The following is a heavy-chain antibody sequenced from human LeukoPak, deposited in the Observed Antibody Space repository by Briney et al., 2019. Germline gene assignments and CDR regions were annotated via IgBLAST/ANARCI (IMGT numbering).Heavy chain of an antibody. V-gene: IGHV1-69*13. D-gene: IGHD1-26*01. CDR3: ARARGSFPDAFDF. J-gene: IGHJ3*01. CDR2: ILPIFGTP. CDR1: GGTFSSYE. Sequence: EASVKVSCKVSGGTFSSYEIIWVRQAPGQGPEWTGGILPIFGTPKYNQKLQGRVTIIADESTSSVYMDLTSLVSEDTAVYYCARARGSFPDAFDFWGQGTMVIVSS.